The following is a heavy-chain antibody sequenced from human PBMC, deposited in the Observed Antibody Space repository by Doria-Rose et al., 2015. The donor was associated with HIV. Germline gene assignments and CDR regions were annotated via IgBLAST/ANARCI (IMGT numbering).Heavy chain of an antibody. V-gene: IGHV2-26*01. CDR3: ARIKSSRWYHKYYFDF. CDR1: GVSLSSPGMG. D-gene: IGHD6-13*01. CDR2: IFSDDER. J-gene: IGHJ4*02. Sequence: QWGPVLVKPTETLTLTCTVSGVSLSSPGMGVSWIRQPPGKALEWLGNIFSDDERSYKPSLKSRLTISRGTSKGQVVLTMTDMDPVDTATYYCARIKSSRWYHKYYFDFWGQGTLVIVSA.